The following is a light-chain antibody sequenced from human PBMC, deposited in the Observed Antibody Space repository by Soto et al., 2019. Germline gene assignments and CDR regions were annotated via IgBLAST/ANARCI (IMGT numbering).Light chain of an antibody. J-gene: IGLJ7*01. CDR3: QTWGTGIHV. V-gene: IGLV4-69*01. CDR2: LNSDGNQ. Sequence: QLVLTQSPSASASLGASVKLTCTLSSGHSSYAIAWHQQQPEKGPRYLMKLNSDGNQSKGDWIPDSFSGSSSGAERYLTISTLHSEDEADYYCQTWGTGIHVFGGGTQLTVL. CDR1: SGHSSYA.